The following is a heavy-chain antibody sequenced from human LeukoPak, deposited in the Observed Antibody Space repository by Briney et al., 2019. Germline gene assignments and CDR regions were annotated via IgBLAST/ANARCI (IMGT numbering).Heavy chain of an antibody. J-gene: IGHJ4*02. CDR1: VYTFTSYG. V-gene: IGHV1-18*01. CDR3: ARVRDSSGWYYFDY. Sequence: GASGSVSCKASVYTFTSYGISCVRQAPGKGLEGMGWISAYNGNTNYAQKRQGRVTMTAHTSRSTASIELRSLRSDDTAVYYCARVRDSSGWYYFDYWGQETLVTVSS. D-gene: IGHD6-19*01. CDR2: ISAYNGNT.